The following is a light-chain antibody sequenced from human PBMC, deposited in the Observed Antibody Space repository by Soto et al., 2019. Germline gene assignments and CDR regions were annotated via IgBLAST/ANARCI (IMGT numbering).Light chain of an antibody. Sequence: QSVLTQPPSASGTPGQRVTFSCSGSSSNIGSNTVDWYQQLPGTAPKLLIYSNNQRPSGVPGRFSGSKSGTSASLAISGLQAEDEADYYCVSYRSSVAWVFGTGTKLTVL. J-gene: IGLJ1*01. CDR2: SNN. CDR3: VSYRSSVAWV. V-gene: IGLV1-44*01. CDR1: SSNIGSNT.